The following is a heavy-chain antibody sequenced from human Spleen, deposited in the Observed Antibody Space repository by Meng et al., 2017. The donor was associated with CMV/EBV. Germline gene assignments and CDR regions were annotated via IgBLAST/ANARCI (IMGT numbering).Heavy chain of an antibody. Sequence: CAVSAGSISSRDYCSWLRQSPGRGLEWIGEVFHSGNTNYNPSLTSRVTISTDKSSNQFSLTLTSVTAADTAVYYCARGPSGYYFDYWGQGTLVTVSS. CDR1: AGSISSRDY. D-gene: IGHD3-22*01. V-gene: IGHV4-4*02. CDR2: VFHSGNT. CDR3: ARGPSGYYFDY. J-gene: IGHJ4*02.